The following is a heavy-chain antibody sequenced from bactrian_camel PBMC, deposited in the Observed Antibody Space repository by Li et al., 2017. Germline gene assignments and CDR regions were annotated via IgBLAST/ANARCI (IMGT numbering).Heavy chain of an antibody. CDR1: GFTFDDYA. Sequence: VQLVESGGGLVQPGGSLRLSCAASGFTFDDYAMGWVRQAPGKGLEWVSSISGFSRTYYSNSVKGRCTIARDNTKNTVYLQMISLESEDTAVYYCAKLGPATARVWDYWGQGTQVTVS. V-gene: IGHV3-1*01. J-gene: IGHJ4*01. CDR3: AKLGPATARVWDY. CDR2: ISGFSRT.